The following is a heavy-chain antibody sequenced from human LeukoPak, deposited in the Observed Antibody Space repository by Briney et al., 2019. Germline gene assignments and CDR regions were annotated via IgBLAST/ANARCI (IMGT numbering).Heavy chain of an antibody. CDR2: ISYDGSNK. J-gene: IGHJ4*02. CDR1: GFSFSRFA. Sequence: GGSLRLSCVASGFSFSRFAMHWVRQAPGKGLEWVAVISYDGSNKYHADSVKGQFAISRDNSKNTLYLQMNSLRTEDTAVYYCASQKLGWGQGTLVTVSS. V-gene: IGHV3-30*09. CDR3: ASQKLG. D-gene: IGHD3-10*01.